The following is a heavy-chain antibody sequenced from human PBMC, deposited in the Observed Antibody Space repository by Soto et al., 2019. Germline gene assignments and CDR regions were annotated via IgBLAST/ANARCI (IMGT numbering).Heavy chain of an antibody. Sequence: PSQTLSLTCAISGDSVSGNSAAWNWIRQSPSRGLEWLGRTYYRPRWYNDYAVSVKSRITVTPDTSKNQFSLHLNSVTPEDTAVYYCARGFKAAGHYFDLWGQGVLVTVSS. D-gene: IGHD6-13*01. CDR3: ARGFKAAGHYFDL. CDR1: GDSVSGNSAA. CDR2: TYYRPRWYN. J-gene: IGHJ4*02. V-gene: IGHV6-1*01.